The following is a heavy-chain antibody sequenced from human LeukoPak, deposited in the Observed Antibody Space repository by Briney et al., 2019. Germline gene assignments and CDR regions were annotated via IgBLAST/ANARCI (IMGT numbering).Heavy chain of an antibody. CDR3: ATDAGHGFSF. Sequence: GGSLRLSCAASGFTFSTAWMHWVRQAPGKGLVWVSRIYSGGSSTTYADSVKGRFTISRDNAKNTLYLQMNSLRAEDTAVYYCATDAGHGFSFWGQGTMVTVSS. CDR1: GFTFSTAW. CDR2: IYSGGSST. V-gene: IGHV3-74*01. J-gene: IGHJ3*01. D-gene: IGHD3/OR15-3a*01.